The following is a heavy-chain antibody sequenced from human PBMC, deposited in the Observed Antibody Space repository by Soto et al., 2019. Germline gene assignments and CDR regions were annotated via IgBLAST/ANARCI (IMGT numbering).Heavy chain of an antibody. Sequence: EVQLVESGGGLVQPGRSLRLSCAASGFTFDDYAMHWVRQAPGKGLEWVSGISWNSGSIGYADSVKGRFTISRDNAKNALYLQMNSLRAEDTALYYCAKGDSRSIGYCSCGSCLFDYWGQGTLVTVSS. CDR3: AKGDSRSIGYCSCGSCLFDY. CDR1: GFTFDDYA. D-gene: IGHD2-15*01. J-gene: IGHJ4*02. CDR2: ISWNSGSI. V-gene: IGHV3-9*01.